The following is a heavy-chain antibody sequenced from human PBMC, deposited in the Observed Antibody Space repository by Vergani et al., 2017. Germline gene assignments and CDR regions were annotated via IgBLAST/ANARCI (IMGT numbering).Heavy chain of an antibody. Sequence: EVQLVESGGGLVQPGGSLRLSCAASGFTFSSSAMHWVRQAPGKGLEYVSAISSNGRSTYYANSVKGRFTISRDNSKNTLYLQMGSLRAEDMAVYYCAGRDYYDMLTVYYNVGAFDIWGQGTMVTVSS. V-gene: IGHV3-64*01. CDR3: AGRDYYDMLTVYYNVGAFDI. D-gene: IGHD3-9*01. CDR2: ISSNGRST. J-gene: IGHJ3*02. CDR1: GFTFSSSA.